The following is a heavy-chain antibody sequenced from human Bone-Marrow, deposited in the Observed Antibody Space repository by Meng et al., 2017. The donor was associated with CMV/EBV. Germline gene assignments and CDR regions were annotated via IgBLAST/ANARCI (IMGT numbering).Heavy chain of an antibody. CDR1: GFTFDDYA. V-gene: IGHV3-43D*03. CDR2: ISWDGGST. CDR3: AKDVEYSGSYLDY. D-gene: IGHD1-26*01. J-gene: IGHJ4*02. Sequence: GALRLSCAASGFTFDDYAMHWVRQAPGKGLEWVSLISWDGGSTYYADSVKGRFTISRDNSKNSLYLQMNSLRAEDTALYYCAKDVEYSGSYLDYWGQGTLVTVSS.